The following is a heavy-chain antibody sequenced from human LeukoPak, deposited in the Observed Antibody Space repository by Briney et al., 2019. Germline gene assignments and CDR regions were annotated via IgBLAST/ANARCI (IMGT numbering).Heavy chain of an antibody. CDR1: GYTFTSYY. J-gene: IGHJ4*02. Sequence: ASVKVSCKASGYTFTSYYMHWVRRAPGQGLEWMGIINPSGGSTSYAQKVQDRVTMTRNTSISTAYMELSSLRSDDTAVYYCARGPPNWGYDYWGPGTLVTVSS. CDR3: ARGPPNWGYDY. V-gene: IGHV1-46*01. D-gene: IGHD7-27*01. CDR2: INPSGGST.